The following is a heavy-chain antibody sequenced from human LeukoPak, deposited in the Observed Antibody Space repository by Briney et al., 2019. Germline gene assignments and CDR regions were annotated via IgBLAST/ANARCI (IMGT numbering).Heavy chain of an antibody. CDR1: GYTFTGYY. J-gene: IGHJ3*02. V-gene: IGHV1-2*02. Sequence: EASVKVSCKASGYTFTGYYMHWVRQAPGQGLEWMGWINPNSGGTNYAQKFQGRVTMTRDTSISTAYMELSRLRSDDTAVYYCAREDSYYYDSSGYPDIWGQGTMVTVSS. D-gene: IGHD3-22*01. CDR3: AREDSYYYDSSGYPDI. CDR2: INPNSGGT.